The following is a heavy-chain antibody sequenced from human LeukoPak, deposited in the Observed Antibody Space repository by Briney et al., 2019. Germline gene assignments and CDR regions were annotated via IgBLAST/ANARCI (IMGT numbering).Heavy chain of an antibody. V-gene: IGHV4-34*01. CDR2: INHSGST. CDR3: ARVEVRFRRPFDP. CDR1: GGSFSGYY. D-gene: IGHD3-10*01. Sequence: PSETLSLTCAVYGGSFSGYYWSWIRQPPGKGLEWIGEINHSGSTNYNPSLKSRVTISVDTSKNQFSLKLSSVTAADTAVYYCARVEVRFRRPFDPWGQGTLVTVSS. J-gene: IGHJ5*02.